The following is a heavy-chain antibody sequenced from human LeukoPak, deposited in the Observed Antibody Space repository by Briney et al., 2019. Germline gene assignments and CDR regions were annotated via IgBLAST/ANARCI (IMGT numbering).Heavy chain of an antibody. CDR1: GFTFCSYG. J-gene: IGHJ5*02. CDR3: ARDRSGSYPNWFDP. D-gene: IGHD3-10*01. V-gene: IGHV3-23*01. Sequence: PGGSLRLSCAASGFTFCSYGMSWVRQAPGKGLEWVSAITGNGANTFYADSVKGRFTISRDNSKNTMYLQMNSLRAEDTALYYCARDRSGSYPNWFDPWGQGTLVTVSS. CDR2: ITGNGANT.